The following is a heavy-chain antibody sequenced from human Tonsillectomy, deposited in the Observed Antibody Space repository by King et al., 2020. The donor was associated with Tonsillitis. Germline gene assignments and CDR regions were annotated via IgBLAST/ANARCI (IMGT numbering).Heavy chain of an antibody. V-gene: IGHV3-33*01. J-gene: IGHJ4*02. CDR1: GFTFSSYG. CDR2: IWYDGSNK. D-gene: IGHD3-16*01. Sequence: HVQLVESGGGVVQPGRSLRLSCAASGFTFSSYGMHWVRQAPGKGLEWVAVIWYDGSNKYYADSVKGRFTISRDNSKNTLYLQMNSLRAEDTAVYYCARGRVTGGTYFDYWGQGTLVTVSS. CDR3: ARGRVTGGTYFDY.